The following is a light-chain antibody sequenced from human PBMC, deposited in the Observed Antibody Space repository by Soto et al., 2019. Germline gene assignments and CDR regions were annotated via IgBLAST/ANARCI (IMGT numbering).Light chain of an antibody. CDR1: QSVSGSY. Sequence: IVLTQSPGTLSMSPGERATLSCRASQSVSGSYLAWYQQKPGQAPRLLIYGASSRATGIPDRFSGSGSGTDFTLTISRLEPEDFAVYYGQQYGSAPYTFGQRTKLEIK. CDR2: GAS. CDR3: QQYGSAPYT. J-gene: IGKJ2*01. V-gene: IGKV3-20*01.